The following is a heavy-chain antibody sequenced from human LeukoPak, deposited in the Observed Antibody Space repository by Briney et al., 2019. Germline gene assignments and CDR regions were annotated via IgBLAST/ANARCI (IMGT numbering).Heavy chain of an antibody. D-gene: IGHD5-18*01. CDR2: IRYDGSNK. Sequence: GGSLRLSCAASGFTFSSYGMHWVRQAPGKGLEWVAFIRYDGSNKYYADSVKGRFTISRDNSKNTLYLQMNSLRAEDTAVYYCANLHTAMAPLDYWGQGTLVTVSS. CDR3: ANLHTAMAPLDY. V-gene: IGHV3-30*02. CDR1: GFTFSSYG. J-gene: IGHJ4*02.